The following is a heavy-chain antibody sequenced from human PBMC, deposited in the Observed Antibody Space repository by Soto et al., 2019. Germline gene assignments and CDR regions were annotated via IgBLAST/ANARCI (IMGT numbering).Heavy chain of an antibody. CDR2: ISAYNGNT. CDR3: GSGRYDASGYFDY. CDR1: CYTVTSYG. D-gene: IGHD3-22*01. V-gene: IGHV1-18*01. J-gene: IGHJ4*02. Sequence: GAAVQVSFNASCYTVTSYGISCLRQAPGQGLEWMGWISAYNGNTNYAQKFQDRVTFTGDTSLNTAYMELSSLRSDDTAMFYCGSGRYDASGYFDYWGQGTLVTVSS.